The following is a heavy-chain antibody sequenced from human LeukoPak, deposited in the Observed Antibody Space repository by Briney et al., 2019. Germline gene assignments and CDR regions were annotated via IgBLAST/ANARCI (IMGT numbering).Heavy chain of an antibody. CDR1: GGSISSYY. CDR3: ARVQGDYYYYGMDV. Sequence: SETLSLTCTVSGGSISSYYWSWIRQPPGKGLEWIGYIYYSGSTNYNPSLKSRVTISVDTSKNQFSLKLSSVTAADTAVYYCARVQGDYYYYGMDVWGQGTTVTVSS. D-gene: IGHD1-26*01. V-gene: IGHV4-59*12. CDR2: IYYSGST. J-gene: IGHJ6*02.